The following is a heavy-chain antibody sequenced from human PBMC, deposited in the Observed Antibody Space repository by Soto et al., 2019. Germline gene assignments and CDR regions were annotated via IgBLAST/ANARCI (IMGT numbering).Heavy chain of an antibody. V-gene: IGHV3-33*01. Sequence: QVQLVESGGGVVQPGKSLRLSCAASGFIFSDYGIHWVRQAPGKGLEWVALIWYDGSKKYYADSVKGRFTVSRDNINSTLYLEMNSLRVEDSAVYHCAREGAVAGSQDFWGQGTLVTVSS. CDR3: AREGAVAGSQDF. J-gene: IGHJ4*02. CDR2: IWYDGSKK. D-gene: IGHD6-19*01. CDR1: GFIFSDYG.